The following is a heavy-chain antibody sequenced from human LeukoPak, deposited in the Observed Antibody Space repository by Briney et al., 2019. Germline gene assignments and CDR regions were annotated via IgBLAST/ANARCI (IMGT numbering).Heavy chain of an antibody. CDR1: GGSISSSSYY. CDR3: AGGSVTIFGVVRSSPYYFDY. Sequence: SETLSLTCTVSGGSISSSSYYWGWIRQPPGKGLEWIGSIYYSGSTYYNPSLKSRVTISVDTSKNQFSLKLSSVTAADTAVYYCAGGSVTIFGVVRSSPYYFDYWGQGTLVTVSS. CDR2: IYYSGST. V-gene: IGHV4-39*01. J-gene: IGHJ4*02. D-gene: IGHD3-3*01.